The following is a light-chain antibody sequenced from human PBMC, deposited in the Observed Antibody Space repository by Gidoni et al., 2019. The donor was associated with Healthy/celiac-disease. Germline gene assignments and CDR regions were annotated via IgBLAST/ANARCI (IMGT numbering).Light chain of an antibody. CDR2: YAS. V-gene: IGKV3-11*01. Sequence: EIVLTQSLATLSLSPGERATLSCRASQSVSSYLAWYQQKPGKAPRLLIYYASNRATGIPARFSGSGSGTDFTRTISSLEPEDFAVYYCQQRSNWPPFTFGPGTKVDIK. CDR3: QQRSNWPPFT. J-gene: IGKJ3*01. CDR1: QSVSSY.